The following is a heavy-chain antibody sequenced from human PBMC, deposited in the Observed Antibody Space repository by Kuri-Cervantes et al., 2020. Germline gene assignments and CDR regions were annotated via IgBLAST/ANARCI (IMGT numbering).Heavy chain of an antibody. Sequence: GESLKISCAASGSTLSSYSMNWVRQAPGKGLEWVSSISSSSSYIYYADSVKGRFTISRDNAKNSLYLQMNSLRAEDTAVYYCARRPSYDILTGYYGAFDIWGQGTMVTVSS. CDR3: ARRPSYDILTGYYGAFDI. CDR1: GSTLSSYS. V-gene: IGHV3-21*01. CDR2: ISSSSSYI. J-gene: IGHJ3*02. D-gene: IGHD3-9*01.